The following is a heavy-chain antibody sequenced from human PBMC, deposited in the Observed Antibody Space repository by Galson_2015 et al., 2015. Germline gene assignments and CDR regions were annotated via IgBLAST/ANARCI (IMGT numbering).Heavy chain of an antibody. Sequence: SEPLSLTCRVSGASITTNFWTWVRQPPGKGLEWIGYIYNGASTNFDPSFQSRASMSVDTSGNQFSLRLTSVTAADTAVYYCARILGGWNQIDYWGQGTLVTVSS. CDR2: IYNGAST. CDR3: ARILGGWNQIDY. J-gene: IGHJ4*02. D-gene: IGHD2-15*01. V-gene: IGHV4-59*01. CDR1: GASITTNF.